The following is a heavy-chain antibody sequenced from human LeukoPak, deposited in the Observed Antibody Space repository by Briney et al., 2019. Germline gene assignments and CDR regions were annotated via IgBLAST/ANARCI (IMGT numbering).Heavy chain of an antibody. CDR3: TRGSGTINWFDP. D-gene: IGHD2-15*01. Sequence: QAGGSLKLSCAASGFTFSGSAMHWVRQASGKGLEWVGRIRSKANSYATAYAASVKGRFTISRDDSKNTAYLQMNSLKTEDTAVYYCTRGSGTINWFDPWGQGTLATVSS. CDR1: GFTFSGSA. V-gene: IGHV3-73*01. CDR2: IRSKANSYAT. J-gene: IGHJ5*02.